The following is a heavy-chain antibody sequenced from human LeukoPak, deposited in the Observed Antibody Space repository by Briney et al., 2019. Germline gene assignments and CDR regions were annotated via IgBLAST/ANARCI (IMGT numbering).Heavy chain of an antibody. V-gene: IGHV3-21*01. CDR1: GFSFVSYS. CDR3: AREPPGAFDI. J-gene: IGHJ3*02. Sequence: GGSLRLSCAASGFSFVSYSMNWARQAPGKGLEWVSSISSSGNYIYYADSLKGRFTISRDNAKNSLYLQMNSLRAEDTAVYYCAREPPGAFDIWGLGTEVTVSS. D-gene: IGHD7-27*01. CDR2: ISSSGNYI.